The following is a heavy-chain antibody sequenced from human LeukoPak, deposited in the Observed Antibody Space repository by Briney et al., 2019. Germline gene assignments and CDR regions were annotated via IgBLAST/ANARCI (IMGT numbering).Heavy chain of an antibody. CDR1: GFTFSSYE. D-gene: IGHD1-26*01. Sequence: GGSLRLSCAASGFTFSSYEMNWVRQAPGKGLEWVSYISSSGSTIYYADSVKGRFTISRDNAKNSLYLQMNSLRAEDTAVYYCARLRSSGSYPDYWGQGTLVTVSS. CDR3: ARLRSSGSYPDY. J-gene: IGHJ4*02. CDR2: ISSSGSTI. V-gene: IGHV3-48*03.